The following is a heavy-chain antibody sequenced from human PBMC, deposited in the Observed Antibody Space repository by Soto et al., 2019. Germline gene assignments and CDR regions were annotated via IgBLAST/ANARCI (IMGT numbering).Heavy chain of an antibody. V-gene: IGHV4-39*01. D-gene: IGHD6-13*01. CDR1: GGSISSSSYY. CDR2: IYYSGST. Sequence: SETLSLTCTVSGGSISSSSYYWGWIRQPPGKGLEWIGSIYYSGSTYYNPSLNSRVTISVDTSKNQFSLKLSSVTAADTAVYYCARQYGSSWYEFLDWFDPWRQGTLVTVSS. J-gene: IGHJ5*02. CDR3: ARQYGSSWYEFLDWFDP.